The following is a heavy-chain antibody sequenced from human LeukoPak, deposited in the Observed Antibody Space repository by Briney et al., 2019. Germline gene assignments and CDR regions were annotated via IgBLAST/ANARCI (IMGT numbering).Heavy chain of an antibody. V-gene: IGHV3-7*03. J-gene: IGHJ4*02. D-gene: IGHD3-3*01. CDR1: GFTFSSYW. Sequence: GGSLRLSCAASGFTFSSYWMSWVRQAPGKGLEWVANIKQDGSEKYYVDSVKGRFTISRDNAKNSLYLQMNSLRAEDTAVYYCARDASYYDFWSGYHLSPHFDYWGQGTLVTVFS. CDR3: ARDASYYDFWSGYHLSPHFDY. CDR2: IKQDGSEK.